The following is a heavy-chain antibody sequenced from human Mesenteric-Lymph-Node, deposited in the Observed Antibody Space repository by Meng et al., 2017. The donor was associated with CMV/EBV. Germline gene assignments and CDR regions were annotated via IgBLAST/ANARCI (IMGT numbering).Heavy chain of an antibody. Sequence: FTRFYMHWVRQAPGQGPEWMGIINPSGGATTYAQKFQGRVTIAADKSTSTAYMELSSLRSEDTAVYYCARDRGPYSYGLGPGQNWFDPWSQGTLVTVSS. CDR3: ARDRGPYSYGLGPGQNWFDP. CDR2: INPSGGAT. D-gene: IGHD5-18*01. J-gene: IGHJ5*02. V-gene: IGHV1-46*01. CDR1: FTRFY.